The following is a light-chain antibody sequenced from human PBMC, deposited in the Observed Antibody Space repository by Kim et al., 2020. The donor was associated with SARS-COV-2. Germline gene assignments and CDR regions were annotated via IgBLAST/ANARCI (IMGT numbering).Light chain of an antibody. V-gene: IGKV1-27*01. CDR2: AAS. CDR1: QGISNY. CDR3: QKYNSASWT. Sequence: ASVGDRVTITCRASQGISNYLAWYQQKPGKVPKLLIYAASTLQSGVPTRFSGSGSGTDFTLTISSLQPEDVATYYCQKYNSASWTFGQGTKVDIK. J-gene: IGKJ1*01.